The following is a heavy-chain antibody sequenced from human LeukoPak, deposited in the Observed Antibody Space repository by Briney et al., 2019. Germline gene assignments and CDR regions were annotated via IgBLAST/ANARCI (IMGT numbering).Heavy chain of an antibody. V-gene: IGHV3-7*03. CDR1: GFTFNGYW. J-gene: IGHJ5*02. D-gene: IGHD2-2*01. CDR3: ATSSNAPGNH. CDR2: IKEDGSAQ. Sequence: GGSLRLSCAASGFTFNGYWMSWVRQAPWKGLEWVANIKEDGSAQYYVGPVKGRFTISRDNAKNSLNLQMNSLRAEDTAVYYCATSSNAPGNHWGQGTLVTVSS.